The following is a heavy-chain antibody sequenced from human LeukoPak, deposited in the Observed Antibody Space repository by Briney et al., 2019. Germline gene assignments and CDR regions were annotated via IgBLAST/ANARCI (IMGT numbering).Heavy chain of an antibody. Sequence: GASVKVSCKASHYTFTSHGISWVRQAPGQGLEWLGYISTYNGITNYAQNVQGRVTMTTDTSTSTAYMELRSLRSDDTAIYYRARNSFDRGGYYSYFDYWGQGTLVTVSS. CDR1: HYTFTSHG. J-gene: IGHJ4*02. CDR3: ARNSFDRGGYYSYFDY. V-gene: IGHV1-18*04. D-gene: IGHD3-22*01. CDR2: ISTYNGIT.